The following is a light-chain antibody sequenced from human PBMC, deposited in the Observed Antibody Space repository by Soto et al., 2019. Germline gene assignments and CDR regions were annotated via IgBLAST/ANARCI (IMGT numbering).Light chain of an antibody. J-gene: IGKJ2*01. CDR2: GAS. CDR3: QQYNNWTTYT. V-gene: IGKV3-15*01. Sequence: EIVMTQSPATLSVSPGERATLSCRASQSVSSNLAWYQQKPGQAPRLLIYGASTRATGIPARFSGSGYGTEFTLTISSLQSEDFAVYYCQQYNNWTTYTFGQGTKLEIK. CDR1: QSVSSN.